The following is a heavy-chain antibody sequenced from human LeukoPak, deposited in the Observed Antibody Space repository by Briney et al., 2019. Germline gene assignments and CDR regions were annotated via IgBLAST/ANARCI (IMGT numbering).Heavy chain of an antibody. Sequence: ASVKVSCKVSGYTLTELSMHWVRQAPGKGLEWMGGFDPEDGETIYAQKFQGRVTMTEDTSTDTAYMELSSLRSEDTAVYYCACTASTQWLVLDWGQGTLVTVSS. CDR2: FDPEDGET. CDR3: ACTASTQWLVLD. J-gene: IGHJ4*02. D-gene: IGHD6-19*01. V-gene: IGHV1-24*01. CDR1: GYTLTELS.